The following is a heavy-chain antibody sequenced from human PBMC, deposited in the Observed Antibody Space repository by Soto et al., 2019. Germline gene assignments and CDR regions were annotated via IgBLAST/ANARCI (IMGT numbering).Heavy chain of an antibody. CDR2: ISSNGKYR. V-gene: IGHV3-11*05. CDR1: RFTFSDYY. D-gene: IGHD2-21*01. Sequence: GGSLRLSCAASRFTFSDYYMTWIRQAPGKGLEWVSYISSNGKYRGYADSVKGRFTISRDNAENSLYLQMDSLRAEDTAVYYCVRDMQLWRLDSWGQGTLVTVSS. CDR3: VRDMQLWRLDS. J-gene: IGHJ4*02.